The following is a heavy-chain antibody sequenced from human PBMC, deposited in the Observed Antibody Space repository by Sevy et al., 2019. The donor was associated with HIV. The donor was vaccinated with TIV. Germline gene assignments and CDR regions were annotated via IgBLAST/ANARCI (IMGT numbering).Heavy chain of an antibody. J-gene: IGHJ4*02. CDR1: GFSLSDHA. D-gene: IGHD2-15*01. CDR3: ARFVGYCSGGRCSIIDF. V-gene: IGHV3-30*04. Sequence: GESLKISCAASGFSLSDHAVSWVRQTPGKGLEWLAVISYNGRNQYYAASVKGRFTISKDDSKNTLYLQLNSLRAEDTAVYYCARFVGYCSGGRCSIIDFWGQGTLVTVSS. CDR2: ISYNGRNQ.